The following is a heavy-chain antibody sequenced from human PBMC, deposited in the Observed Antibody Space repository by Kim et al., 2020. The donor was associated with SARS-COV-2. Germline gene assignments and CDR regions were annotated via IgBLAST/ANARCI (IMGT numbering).Heavy chain of an antibody. J-gene: IGHJ4*02. CDR3: TKDITFSMRLLIITSPDF. V-gene: IGHV3-23*01. CDR1: GFTFSNYP. D-gene: IGHD2-21*02. CDR2: ISTTGSGAST. Sequence: GGSLRLSCATSGFTFSNYPMTWVRQAPGKGLEWISSISTTGSGASTYYADSVKGRFTISRDTSKNTLYLQMNSLRVEDTALYYCTKDITFSMRLLIITSPDFWGRGTLVTVSS.